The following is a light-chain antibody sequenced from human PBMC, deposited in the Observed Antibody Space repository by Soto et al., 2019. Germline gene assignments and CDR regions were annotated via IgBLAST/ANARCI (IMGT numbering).Light chain of an antibody. CDR3: TSYAGSNSVV. V-gene: IGLV2-8*01. J-gene: IGLJ2*01. CDR2: EVN. CDR1: SSDVGGYDF. Sequence: QSALTQPPSASGSPGQSVTISCTGTSSDVGGYDFVSWYQQHPGKAPKLMIFEVNKRPSGVPDRFSGAKSGNTASLTVSGLQAEDEADYCCTSYAGSNSVVFGGGTKVTVL.